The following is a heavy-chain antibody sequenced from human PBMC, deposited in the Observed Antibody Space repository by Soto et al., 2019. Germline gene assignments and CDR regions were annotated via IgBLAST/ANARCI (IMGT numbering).Heavy chain of an antibody. CDR2: ISYDGSNT. CDR3: AKATLAHNIPGWWFDP. CDR1: GFTFSNFA. Sequence: QVQLVESGGGVVQPGRSLRLSCAASGFTFSNFAMHWVRQAPGKGLERVAIISYDGSNTYSADSVKGRFTISRDNSKNTLYLQMNSLRPEDTAVYYCAKATLAHNIPGWWFDPWGQGTLVTVSS. D-gene: IGHD1-20*01. V-gene: IGHV3-30-3*01. J-gene: IGHJ5*02.